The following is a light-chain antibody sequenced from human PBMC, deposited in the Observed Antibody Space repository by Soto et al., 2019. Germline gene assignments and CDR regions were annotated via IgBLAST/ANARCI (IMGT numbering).Light chain of an antibody. V-gene: IGKV3-15*01. CDR1: QNLRSS. J-gene: IGKJ1*01. CDR3: QQYNIWPQT. CDR2: GAS. Sequence: VRTQYPATLSVSPGERSTLSCMASQNLRSSLAWYQQKPGQAPRLLIYGASTRATGIPARFSGSGSGTEFTLTISSLQSEDFAVYFCQQYNIWPQTFGQGTKVEIK.